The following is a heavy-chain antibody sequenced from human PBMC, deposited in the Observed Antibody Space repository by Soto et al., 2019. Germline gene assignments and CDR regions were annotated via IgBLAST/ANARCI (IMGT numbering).Heavy chain of an antibody. J-gene: IGHJ6*02. CDR2: INDNGGT. V-gene: IGHV4-34*01. Sequence: TXETLSLTCCVYGWSIRGYYWSWIRQSPGKGLEWIGDINDNGGTNYNPSLKSRVTTSLDTSKKQVSLMVSSVTAADTAVYYCARGRYSYETIYYKFYYSTLDVWGQGTTVTVSS. D-gene: IGHD3-10*01. CDR3: ARGRYSYETIYYKFYYSTLDV. CDR1: GWSIRGYY.